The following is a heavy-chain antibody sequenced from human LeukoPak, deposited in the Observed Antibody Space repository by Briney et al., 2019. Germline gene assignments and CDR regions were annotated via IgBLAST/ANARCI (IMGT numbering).Heavy chain of an antibody. CDR1: GDSVSSNSVA. V-gene: IGHV6-1*01. CDR3: SRGTGGSAGTFDY. D-gene: IGHD2-15*01. J-gene: IGHJ4*02. CDR2: TYYRSKWYN. Sequence: SQTLSLTCVISGDSVSSNSVAWNWIRQSPPRGLEWLGRTYYRSKWYNDYAVSVKSRITINPDTSKNQFSLQLNSVTPEDTAVYYCSRGTGGSAGTFDYWGPGTLVTVSS.